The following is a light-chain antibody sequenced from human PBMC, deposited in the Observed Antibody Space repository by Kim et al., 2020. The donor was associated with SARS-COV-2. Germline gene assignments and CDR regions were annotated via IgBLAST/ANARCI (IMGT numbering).Light chain of an antibody. J-gene: IGKJ2*01. CDR1: QVIDNA. CDR2: DAS. V-gene: IGKV1-13*02. CDR3: QQVRSFPRT. Sequence: IELTQFPPSLSASVGDRVTITCRAGQVIDNALAWYQQKPGKPPRLLIFDASSLQSGVPSRFSGSGSVTDFTLTISSLQPEDSASYCCQQVRSFPRTFDQGTKLEI.